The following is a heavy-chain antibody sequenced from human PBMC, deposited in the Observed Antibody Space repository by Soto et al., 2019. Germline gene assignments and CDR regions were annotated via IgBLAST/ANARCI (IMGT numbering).Heavy chain of an antibody. V-gene: IGHV3-53*04. J-gene: IGHJ4*02. D-gene: IGHD1-20*01. Sequence: EVQLVESGGGLVQPGGSLRLSCAASEFTVSSNYMSWVRQAPGKELEWVSVIYSCGSTYYADSVKGRFTISRHNSKNTLYLQMNSLRAEDTAVYYCARDSITGTVGYWGQGTLVTVSS. CDR2: IYSCGST. CDR1: EFTVSSNY. CDR3: ARDSITGTVGY.